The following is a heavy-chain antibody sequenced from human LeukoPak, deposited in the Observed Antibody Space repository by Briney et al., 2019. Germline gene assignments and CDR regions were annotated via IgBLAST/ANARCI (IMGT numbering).Heavy chain of an antibody. Sequence: PGGSLRLSCAASGFTVSSNYMSWVRQAPGKGLEWVSVIYSGGSTYYADSVKGRFTISRHNSKNTLYLQMNSLRAEGTAVYYCARESGGDYAYWGQGTLSPSPQ. D-gene: IGHD4-17*01. CDR3: ARESGGDYAY. J-gene: IGHJ4*02. CDR1: GFTVSSNY. CDR2: IYSGGST. V-gene: IGHV3-53*04.